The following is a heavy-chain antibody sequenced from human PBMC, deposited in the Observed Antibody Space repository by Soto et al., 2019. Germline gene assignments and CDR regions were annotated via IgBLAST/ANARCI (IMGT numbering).Heavy chain of an antibody. CDR1: GYTFTSYA. CDR3: ARDVRSQMATPVGYFDY. D-gene: IGHD5-12*01. CDR2: INAGNGNT. J-gene: IGHJ4*02. V-gene: IGHV1-3*01. Sequence: ASVKVSSKAYGYTFTSYAMQWVRQAPGQGLEWMGWINAGNGNTKYSQKFQGRVTITRDTSASTAYMELSSLRSEDTAVYYCARDVRSQMATPVGYFDYWGQGTLVTVSS.